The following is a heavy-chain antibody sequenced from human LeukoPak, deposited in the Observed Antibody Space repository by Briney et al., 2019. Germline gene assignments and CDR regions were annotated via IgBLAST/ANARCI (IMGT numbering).Heavy chain of an antibody. D-gene: IGHD3-10*01. J-gene: IGHJ4*02. V-gene: IGHV4-34*01. Sequence: SETLSLTCAVYGVSFSGYYWSWIRQPPGKGLEWIGEINHSGSTNYNPSLKSRVTISVDTSKNQFSLKLSSVTAADTAVYYCARTGMVRGVPYWGQGTLVTVSS. CDR1: GVSFSGYY. CDR3: ARTGMVRGVPY. CDR2: INHSGST.